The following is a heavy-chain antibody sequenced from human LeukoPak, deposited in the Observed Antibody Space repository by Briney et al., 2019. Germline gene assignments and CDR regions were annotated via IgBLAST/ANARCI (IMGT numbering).Heavy chain of an antibody. J-gene: IGHJ4*02. CDR1: GGSFSGYY. CDR2: INHSGST. CDR3: ASLPGGYGDAH. Sequence: SETLSLTCAVYGGSFSGYYWSWIRQPPGKGLEWIGEINHSGSTNYNPSLKSRVTISVDTSKNQFSLKLSSVTAADTAVYYCASLPGGYGDAHWGQGTLVTVSS. D-gene: IGHD4-17*01. V-gene: IGHV4-34*01.